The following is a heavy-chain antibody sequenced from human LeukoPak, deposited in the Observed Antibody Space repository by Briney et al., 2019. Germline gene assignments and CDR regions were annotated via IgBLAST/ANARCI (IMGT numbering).Heavy chain of an antibody. V-gene: IGHV3-23*01. J-gene: IGHJ6*03. CDR2: ISGSGGNT. CDR1: GFSFGRYA. CDR3: VKGAVQGNNYYYYYMDV. Sequence: PGGSLRLSCAVSGFSFGRYAMSWVRQAPGKGLEWVSSISGSGGNTYYADSVKGRVTISRDNSENTLYLQINNLRVEDTAVYNCVKGAVQGNNYYYYYMDVWGKGTTVTVSS.